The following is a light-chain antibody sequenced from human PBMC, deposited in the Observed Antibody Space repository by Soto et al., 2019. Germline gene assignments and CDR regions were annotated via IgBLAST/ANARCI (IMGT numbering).Light chain of an antibody. CDR3: MQATQPYT. V-gene: IGKV2-24*01. J-gene: IGKJ2*01. CDR1: PSLVHSDGNSY. Sequence: DFVMTQTPLSSPVTLGQPASISCRSSPSLVHSDGNSYLSWLHQRPGQPPRLLLYMISNRFSGVPDRSSGSGAGTDFTLKISRVEHEDVGVYYCMQATQPYTFGQGTKLEIK. CDR2: MIS.